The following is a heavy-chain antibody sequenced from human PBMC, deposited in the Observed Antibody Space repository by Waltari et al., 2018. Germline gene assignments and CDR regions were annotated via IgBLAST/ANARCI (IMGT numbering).Heavy chain of an antibody. CDR1: GYTFTSYG. J-gene: IGHJ4*02. CDR3: ARVGASGQVFGAAAGTEED. Sequence: QVQLVQSGAEVKKPGASVKVSCKASGYTFTSYGISWVRQAPGQGLEWMGWISAYNGNTNYDQKLQGRGTMTTDTSTSTAYMGLRGRRSDETAVDYCARVGASGQVFGAAAGTEEDWGQGTLVTVSS. V-gene: IGHV1-18*01. CDR2: ISAYNGNT. D-gene: IGHD6-13*01.